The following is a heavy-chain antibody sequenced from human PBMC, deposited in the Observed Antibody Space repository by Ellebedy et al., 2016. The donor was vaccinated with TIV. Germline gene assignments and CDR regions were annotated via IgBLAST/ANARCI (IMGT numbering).Heavy chain of an antibody. Sequence: GSLRLSXTVSGGSISSSSYFWGWIRQPPGKGLEWIGIIYYSGSTYYNPSLNSRVSISVDTSKNQFSLNLSSVAASGTAVYYCARPLRSTVTTSIYFDYWGQGTLVTVSS. V-gene: IGHV4-39*01. CDR1: GGSISSSSYF. CDR2: IYYSGST. CDR3: ARPLRSTVTTSIYFDY. D-gene: IGHD4-17*01. J-gene: IGHJ4*02.